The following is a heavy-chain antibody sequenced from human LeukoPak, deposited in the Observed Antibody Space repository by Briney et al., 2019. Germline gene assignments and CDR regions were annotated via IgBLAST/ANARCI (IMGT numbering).Heavy chain of an antibody. J-gene: IGHJ4*02. CDR1: GGSISSGDYY. CDR2: IYYSGST. D-gene: IGHD3-22*01. CDR3: ARESGSGYPFDY. V-gene: IGHV4-30-4*01. Sequence: SQTLSLTCTVSGGSISSGDYYWSWIRQPPGKGLEWIGYIYYSGSTYYNPSLKSRVTISVGTSKNQFSLKLSSVTAADTAVYYCARESGSGYPFDYWGQGTLVTVSS.